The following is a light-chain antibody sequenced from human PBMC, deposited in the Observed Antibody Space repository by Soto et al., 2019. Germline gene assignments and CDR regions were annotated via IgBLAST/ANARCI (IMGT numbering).Light chain of an antibody. CDR1: QSVSSY. CDR3: QQRGNWPWT. Sequence: EIVLTQSPATLSLSPGEGATLSCRASQSVSSYLAGYQQKPGQAPRLLIYDASNRATGIPARFSGSGSGTDFTLTISSLEPEDFAVYYCQQRGNWPWTFGQGTKVEIK. V-gene: IGKV3-11*01. J-gene: IGKJ1*01. CDR2: DAS.